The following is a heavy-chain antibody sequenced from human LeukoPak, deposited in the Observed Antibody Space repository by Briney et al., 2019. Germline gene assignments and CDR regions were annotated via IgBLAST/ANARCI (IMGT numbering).Heavy chain of an antibody. V-gene: IGHV4-34*01. D-gene: IGHD1-7*01. CDR1: GGSFSGYY. CDR3: ARREELWTIDY. CDR2: INHSGST. Sequence: SETLSLTCAVYGGSFSGYYWNWIRQPPGKGLEWIGEINHSGSTNYNPSPKSRVTISVNTSKNQFSLKLSSVTAADTAVYYCARREELWTIDYWGQGTLVTVSS. J-gene: IGHJ4*02.